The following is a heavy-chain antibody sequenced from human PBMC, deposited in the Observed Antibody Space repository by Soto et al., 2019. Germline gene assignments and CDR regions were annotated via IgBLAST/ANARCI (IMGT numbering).Heavy chain of an antibody. CDR2: ISYDGINQ. J-gene: IGHJ6*02. V-gene: IGHV3-30*04. Sequence: GGSLRLSCAASGFSLSSYAMHWVRQAPGKALEWVAVISYDGINQKYADSVKGRFTISRDNSKNTLYLQMNSLRAEDTVVFHCARDSFPTTTKGHGVYLYYGVDVWGQGTTVTVSS. D-gene: IGHD4-4*01. CDR3: ARDSFPTTTKGHGVYLYYGVDV. CDR1: GFSLSSYA.